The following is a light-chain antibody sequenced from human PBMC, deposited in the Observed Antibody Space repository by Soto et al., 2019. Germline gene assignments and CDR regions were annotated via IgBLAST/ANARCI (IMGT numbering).Light chain of an antibody. CDR2: RTS. V-gene: IGKV3-15*01. CDR3: QQYNNWPRAT. J-gene: IGKJ4*01. CDR1: QSISSN. Sequence: EIVMPQSPAPLSVSPGERATLSCIASQSISSNLAWYQQKPGQAPRLLMFRTSSRATGFPARFSGSGSGTEFNLTISSLQSEDFGVYYCQQYNNWPRATFGGGTKVDIK.